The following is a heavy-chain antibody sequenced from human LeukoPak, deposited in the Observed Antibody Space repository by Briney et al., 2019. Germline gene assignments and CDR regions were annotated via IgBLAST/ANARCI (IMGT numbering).Heavy chain of an antibody. V-gene: IGHV3-23*01. Sequence: PGGSLRLSCAASGFTFSSYAMSWVRQAPGKGLEWVSAISGSGGSTYYADSVKGRFTISRGNSKNTLYLQMNSLRAEDTAVYYCAKGQLDYSGYDYVIGYWGQGTLVTVSS. CDR3: AKGQLDYSGYDYVIGY. CDR1: GFTFSSYA. CDR2: ISGSGGST. J-gene: IGHJ4*02. D-gene: IGHD5-12*01.